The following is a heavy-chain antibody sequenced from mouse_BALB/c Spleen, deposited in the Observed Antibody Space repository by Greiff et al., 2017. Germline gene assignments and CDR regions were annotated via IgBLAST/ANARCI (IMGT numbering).Heavy chain of an antibody. J-gene: IGHJ4*01. D-gene: IGHD2-2*01. CDR1: GYTFTSYW. Sequence: EVQGVESGTVLARPGASVKMSCKASGYTFTSYWMHWVKQRPGQGLEWIGAIYPGNSDTSYNQKFKGKAKLTAVTSTSTAYMELSSLTNEDSAVYYCTRGGYGYAIYAMDYWGQGTSVTVSS. CDR2: IYPGNSDT. V-gene: IGHV1-5*01. CDR3: TRGGYGYAIYAMDY.